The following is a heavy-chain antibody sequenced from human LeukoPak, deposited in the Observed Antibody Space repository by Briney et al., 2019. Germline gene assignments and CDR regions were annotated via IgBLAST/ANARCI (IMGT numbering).Heavy chain of an antibody. CDR1: GGSLSDYY. V-gene: IGHV4-59*01. CDR2: IYYSGST. D-gene: IGHD6-13*01. CDR3: ARGYSSSFYYYMDV. Sequence: PSETLSLTCTVSGGSLSDYYWTWVRQPPGKGLEWIGYIYYSGSTNYNPSLKSRVTISVDTSKNQFSLKLSSVTAADTAVYYCARGYSSSFYYYMDVWGKGTTVTVSS. J-gene: IGHJ6*03.